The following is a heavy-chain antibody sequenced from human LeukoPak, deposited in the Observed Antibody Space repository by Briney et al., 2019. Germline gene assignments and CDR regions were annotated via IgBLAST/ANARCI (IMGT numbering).Heavy chain of an antibody. CDR2: ISSSSSYI. J-gene: IGHJ1*01. V-gene: IGHV3-21*01. Sequence: GGSLRLSCAASGFTFSSYSMNWVRQAPGKGLEWVSSISSSSSYIYYADSVKGRFTISRDNAKNSLYLQINSPRAEDTAVYYCARDGKMAAAAGAEYFQHWGQGTLVTVSS. D-gene: IGHD6-13*01. CDR1: GFTFSSYS. CDR3: ARDGKMAAAAGAEYFQH.